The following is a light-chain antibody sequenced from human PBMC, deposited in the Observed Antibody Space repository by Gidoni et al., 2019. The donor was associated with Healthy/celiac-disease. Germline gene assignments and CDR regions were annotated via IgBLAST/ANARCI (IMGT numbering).Light chain of an antibody. J-gene: IGKJ2*01. CDR2: DAS. CDR1: QSISSW. V-gene: IGKV1-5*01. CDR3: QQYNSYSPMYT. Sequence: DIQMTQSPSTLSASVGDRVTITCRASQSISSWFAWYQQKPGKAPKLLIYDASRLESGVPSRFSGSGSGTEFTLTISSLQPDDFATYYCQQYNSYSPMYTFGQGTKLEIK.